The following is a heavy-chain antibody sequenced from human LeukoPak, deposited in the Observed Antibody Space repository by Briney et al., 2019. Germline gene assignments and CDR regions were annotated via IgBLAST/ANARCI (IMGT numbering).Heavy chain of an antibody. Sequence: ASVKVSRKASGYTFTSYDINWVRQATGQGLEWMGWMNPNSGNTGYAQKFQGRVTMTRNTSISTAYMELSSLRSEDTAVYYCARAHRRIAALEYYFDYWGQGTLVTVSS. CDR2: MNPNSGNT. D-gene: IGHD6-6*01. J-gene: IGHJ4*02. CDR1: GYTFTSYD. V-gene: IGHV1-8*01. CDR3: ARAHRRIAALEYYFDY.